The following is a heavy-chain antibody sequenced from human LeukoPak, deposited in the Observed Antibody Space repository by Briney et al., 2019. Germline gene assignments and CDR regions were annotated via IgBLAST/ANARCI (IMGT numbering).Heavy chain of an antibody. J-gene: IGHJ6*03. CDR1: GGSISSYY. CDR2: IYYSGST. Sequence: SETLSLTCTVSGGSISSYYWSWIRQPPGKGLEWIGYIYYSGSTNYNPSLKSRVTISVDTSKNQFSLKLSSVTAADTAVYYCARSHYYDSSGYYGYYYYYYMDVWGKGTTVTISS. CDR3: ARSHYYDSSGYYGYYYYYYMDV. D-gene: IGHD3-22*01. V-gene: IGHV4-59*01.